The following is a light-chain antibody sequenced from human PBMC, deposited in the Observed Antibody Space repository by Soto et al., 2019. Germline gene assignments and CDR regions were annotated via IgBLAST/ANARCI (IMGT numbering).Light chain of an antibody. Sequence: QSALTQPASVSGSPGQSITISCTGTSSDVGGYNYVSWYQQHPGKAPKLMIYDVSNRPSGVANRFSGSKSGNTASLTISGLNDDEEADYYCCSYINTNTLGVFGGGTKLTVL. CDR1: SSDVGGYNY. V-gene: IGLV2-14*01. CDR2: DVS. J-gene: IGLJ2*01. CDR3: CSYINTNTLGV.